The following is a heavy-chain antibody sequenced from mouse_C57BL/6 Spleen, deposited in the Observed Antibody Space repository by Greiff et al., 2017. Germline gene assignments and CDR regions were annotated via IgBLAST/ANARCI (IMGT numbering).Heavy chain of an antibody. D-gene: IGHD4-1*02. J-gene: IGHJ2*01. Sequence: VQLQQSGAELVRPGASVKLSCKASGYTFTDYYINWVKQRPGQGLEWIARIYPGSGNTYYNEKFKGKATLTAEKSSSTAYMQLSSLTSEDSAVYFCARILNWDYFDYWGQGTTLTVSS. CDR3: ARILNWDYFDY. CDR1: GYTFTDYY. CDR2: IYPGSGNT. V-gene: IGHV1-76*01.